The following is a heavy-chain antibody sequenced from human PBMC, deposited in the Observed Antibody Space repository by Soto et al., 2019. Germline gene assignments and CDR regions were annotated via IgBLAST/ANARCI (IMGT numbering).Heavy chain of an antibody. Sequence: GGSLRLSCAASGFTFSSYSMNWVRQAPGKGLEWVSSISSSSSYIYYADSVKGRFTISRDNAKNSLYLQMNSLRAEDTAVYYCARDVRSTDPLYYYYGMDVWGQGTTVTVSS. CDR1: GFTFSSYS. J-gene: IGHJ6*02. CDR3: ARDVRSTDPLYYYYGMDV. CDR2: ISSSSSYI. V-gene: IGHV3-21*01. D-gene: IGHD2-2*01.